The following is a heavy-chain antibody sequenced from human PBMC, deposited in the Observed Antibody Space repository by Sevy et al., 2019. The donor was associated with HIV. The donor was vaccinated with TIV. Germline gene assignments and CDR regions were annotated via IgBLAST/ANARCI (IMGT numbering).Heavy chain of an antibody. D-gene: IGHD2-2*01. CDR2: IIPIFGTA. V-gene: IGHV1-69*13. CDR1: GGTFSSYA. CDR3: ARLRNSYCSSTSCTHALYYYGMDV. Sequence: ASVKVSCKASGGTFSSYAISWVRQAPGQGLEWMGGIIPIFGTANYAQKFQGRVTITADESTSTAYMELSSLRSEDTAVYYCARLRNSYCSSTSCTHALYYYGMDVWGQGTTVTVSS. J-gene: IGHJ6*02.